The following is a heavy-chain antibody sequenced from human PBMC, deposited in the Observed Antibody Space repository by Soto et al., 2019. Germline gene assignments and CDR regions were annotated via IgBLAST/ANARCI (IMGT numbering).Heavy chain of an antibody. Sequence: PSETLSLTCTVSGGSISSYYWSWFRQPPGKGLEWIGYIMYSGYSAYNLSLKRRVTMSMDTSKTQFSLMLSSVTAADTAVYYCARASRPVDYWGQGTLVTVSS. CDR1: GGSISSYY. J-gene: IGHJ4*02. V-gene: IGHV4-59*12. CDR2: IMYSGYS. CDR3: ARASRPVDY.